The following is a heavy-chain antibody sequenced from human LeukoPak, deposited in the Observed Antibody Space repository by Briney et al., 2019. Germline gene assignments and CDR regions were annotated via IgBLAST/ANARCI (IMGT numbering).Heavy chain of an antibody. V-gene: IGHV3-30*02. CDR3: ASNFWSGYYGGGSGY. D-gene: IGHD3-3*01. CDR1: GFTFSSYG. Sequence: GGSLRLSCAASGFTFSSYGMHWVRQAPGKELEWVAFIRYDGSNKYYADSVKGRFTISRDNSKNTLYLQMNSLRAEDTAVYYCASNFWSGYYGGGSGYWGQGTLVTVSS. J-gene: IGHJ4*02. CDR2: IRYDGSNK.